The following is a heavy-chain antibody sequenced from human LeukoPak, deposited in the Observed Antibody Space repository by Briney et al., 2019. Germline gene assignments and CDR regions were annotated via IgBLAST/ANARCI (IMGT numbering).Heavy chain of an antibody. CDR3: AKVASVGYCSSTSCYFFDY. J-gene: IGHJ4*02. CDR1: GFTFSSYA. Sequence: PGGSLRLSCAASGFTFSSYAMSWVRQAPGKGLEWVSAISGSGGSTYYADSVKGRFTISRDNSKNTLYLQMNSLRAEDTAVYYCAKVASVGYCSSTSCYFFDYWGQGTLVTVSS. V-gene: IGHV3-23*01. CDR2: ISGSGGST. D-gene: IGHD2-2*01.